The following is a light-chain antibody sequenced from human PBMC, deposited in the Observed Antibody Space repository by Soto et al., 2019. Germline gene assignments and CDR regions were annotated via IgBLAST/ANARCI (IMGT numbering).Light chain of an antibody. CDR3: QQYGSSPPWT. CDR2: GAS. CDR1: QTIYRNS. J-gene: IGKJ1*01. Sequence: EIVLTQSPGTLSVSPGERATLSCRASQTIYRNSLAWYQRKPGQPPRLLVYGASSRATGIPARFSGSGSGTDFTLTISRLEPEDFAVYYCQQYGSSPPWTFGQGTKVDIK. V-gene: IGKV3-20*01.